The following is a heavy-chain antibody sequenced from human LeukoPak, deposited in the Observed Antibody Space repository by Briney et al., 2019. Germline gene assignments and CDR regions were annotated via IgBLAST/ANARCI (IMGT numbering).Heavy chain of an antibody. CDR3: TTDCSSTSCNNYYYGMDV. Sequence: GGSLRLSCAASGFTFSNAWMSWVRQAPGKGPEWVGRIKSKTDGGTTDYAAPVKGRFTISRDDSKNTLYLQMNSLKTEDTAVYYCTTDCSSTSCNNYYYGMDVWGKGTTVTVSS. CDR2: IKSKTDGGTT. V-gene: IGHV3-15*01. J-gene: IGHJ6*04. CDR1: GFTFSNAW. D-gene: IGHD2-2*02.